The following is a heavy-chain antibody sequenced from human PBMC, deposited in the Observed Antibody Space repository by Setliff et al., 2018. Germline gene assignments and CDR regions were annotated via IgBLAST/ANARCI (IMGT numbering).Heavy chain of an antibody. V-gene: IGHV1-3*03. CDR1: GYSFRLYA. J-gene: IGHJ4*02. CDR3: ARGYCDGIGCPAPLYYFDS. D-gene: IGHD2-21*01. Sequence: GASVKVSCKASGYSFRLYAIHWLRQAPGQRFEWMGWMNIDNGKTEFSQDFQDRVTFTRDTSADIAYVDLSGLRSDDMAVYYCARGYCDGIGCPAPLYYFDSWGQGTLVTVSS. CDR2: MNIDNGKT.